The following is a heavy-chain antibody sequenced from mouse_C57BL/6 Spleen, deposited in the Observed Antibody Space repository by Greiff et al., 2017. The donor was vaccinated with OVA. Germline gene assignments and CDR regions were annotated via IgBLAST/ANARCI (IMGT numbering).Heavy chain of an antibody. CDR1: GFTFSSYA. CDR2: ISDGGSYT. Sequence: EVKVVESGGGLVKPGGSLKLSCAASGFTFSSYAMSWVRQTPEKRLEWVATISDGGSYTYYPDNVKGRFTISRDNAKNNLYLQMSHLKSEDTAMYYCARDSLYDYWGQGTTLTVSS. J-gene: IGHJ2*01. CDR3: ARDSLYDY. D-gene: IGHD6-1*01. V-gene: IGHV5-4*01.